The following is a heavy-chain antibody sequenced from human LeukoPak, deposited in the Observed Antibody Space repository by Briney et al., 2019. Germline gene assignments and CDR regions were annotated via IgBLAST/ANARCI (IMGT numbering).Heavy chain of an antibody. CDR1: GFTFSSYW. D-gene: IGHD2-2*01. CDR2: IKQDGSEK. Sequence: GGSLRLSCAASGFTFSSYWMSWVRQAPGKGLEWVANIKQDGSEKYYLDSVKGRFTISRDNAKNSLYLQMNSLRAEDTAVYYCAREVYCSSTSCFVGINYYYYYGMNVWGQGTTVTVSS. CDR3: AREVYCSSTSCFVGINYYYYYGMNV. J-gene: IGHJ6*02. V-gene: IGHV3-7*01.